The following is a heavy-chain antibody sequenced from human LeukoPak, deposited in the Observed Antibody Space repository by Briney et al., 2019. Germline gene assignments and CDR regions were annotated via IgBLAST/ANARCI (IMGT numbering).Heavy chain of an antibody. D-gene: IGHD2-15*01. CDR3: AKDFAWSAYYFDY. V-gene: IGHV3-21*04. CDR2: ISSSSSYI. CDR1: GFTFSSYS. J-gene: IGHJ4*02. Sequence: GGSLRLSCAASGFTFSSYSMMWVRQAPGKGLEWVSSISSSSSYIYYTDSVKGRFTISRDNSKNTLYLQMNSLRDEDTAVYYCAKDFAWSAYYFDYWGQGTLVTVSS.